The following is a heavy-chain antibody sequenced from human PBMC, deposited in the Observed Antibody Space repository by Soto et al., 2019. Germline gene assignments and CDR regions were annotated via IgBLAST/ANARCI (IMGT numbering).Heavy chain of an antibody. CDR1: GFTFSDYA. D-gene: IGHD6-19*01. V-gene: IGHV3-23*01. CDR2: INSDGAT. Sequence: GGSLRLSCAASGFTFSDYAMSWARQAPGKGLEWVSVINSDGATYYADSVRGRFSISRDNSKSTLCLQMNSLSVEDTAIYYCASRPRGSVAGTLDSWGQGSLVTVSS. J-gene: IGHJ5*01. CDR3: ASRPRGSVAGTLDS.